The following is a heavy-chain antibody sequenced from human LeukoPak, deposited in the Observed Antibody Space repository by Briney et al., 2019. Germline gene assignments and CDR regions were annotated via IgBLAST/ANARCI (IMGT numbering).Heavy chain of an antibody. Sequence: PSETLSLTCTVSGYSISSGYYWGWIRQPPGKGLEWIGSIYHSGSTNYNPSLKSRVTISVDTSKNQFSLKLRSVTAADTAVYYCARDFTMVRGIISSPPFDYWGQGTLVTVSS. V-gene: IGHV4-38-2*02. CDR1: GYSISSGYY. CDR3: ARDFTMVRGIISSPPFDY. J-gene: IGHJ4*02. D-gene: IGHD3-10*01. CDR2: IYHSGST.